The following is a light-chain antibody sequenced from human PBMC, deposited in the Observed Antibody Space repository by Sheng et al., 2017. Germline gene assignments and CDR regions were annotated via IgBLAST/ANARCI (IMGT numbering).Light chain of an antibody. Sequence: QSVLTQPPSVSGAPGQWVTISCTGSSSNIGAGSAVHWYQQVPGTAPRLLIYNNNNRPSGVPDRFSGSKSGTSASLAITGLQAEDEADFYCSSYAGSNNLVFGTGTRVTVL. CDR1: SSNIGAGSA. J-gene: IGLJ1*01. V-gene: IGLV1-40*01. CDR3: SSYAGSNNLV. CDR2: NNN.